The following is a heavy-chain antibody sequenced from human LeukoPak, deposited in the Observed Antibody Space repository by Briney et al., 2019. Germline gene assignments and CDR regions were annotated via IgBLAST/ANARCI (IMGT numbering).Heavy chain of an antibody. CDR3: ARMKGITMIVVVTQIAYFDY. CDR1: GGSFSGYY. Sequence: ASQTLSLTCAVYGGSFSGYYWSWIRQPPGKGLEWIGEINHSGSTNYNPSLKSRVTISVDTSKNQFSLKLSSVTAADTAVYYCARMKGITMIVVVTQIAYFDYWGQGTLVTVSS. J-gene: IGHJ4*02. CDR2: INHSGST. V-gene: IGHV4-34*01. D-gene: IGHD3-22*01.